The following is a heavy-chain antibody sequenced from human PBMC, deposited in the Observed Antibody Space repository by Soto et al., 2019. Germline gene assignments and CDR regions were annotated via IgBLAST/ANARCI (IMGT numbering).Heavy chain of an antibody. CDR3: AKDQVEFCSSTSCFGAFDY. CDR1: GFTFNTYA. D-gene: IGHD2-2*01. CDR2: VSGSSASI. J-gene: IGHJ4*01. V-gene: IGHV3-23*01. Sequence: PGGSLRLSCAASGFTFNTYAMAWVRQAPGKGPEWVSVVSGSSASIYYADSVKGRFSISRDYSKNTVYLQMHSLRPEDTAVYYCAKDQVEFCSSTSCFGAFDYWGHGTPVTVSS.